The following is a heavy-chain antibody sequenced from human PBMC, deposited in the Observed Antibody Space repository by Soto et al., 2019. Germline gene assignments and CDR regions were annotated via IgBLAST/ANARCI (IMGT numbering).Heavy chain of an antibody. CDR2: ISYDGSNK. V-gene: IGHV3-30*18. CDR3: AKVAGGYQLLHAFDI. CDR1: GFTFSSYG. D-gene: IGHD2-2*01. Sequence: GGSLRLSCAAPGFTFSSYGMHWVRQAPGKGLEWVAVISYDGSNKYYADSVKGRFTISRDNSKNTLYLQMNSLRAEDTAVYYCAKVAGGYQLLHAFDIWGQGTMVTVSS. J-gene: IGHJ3*02.